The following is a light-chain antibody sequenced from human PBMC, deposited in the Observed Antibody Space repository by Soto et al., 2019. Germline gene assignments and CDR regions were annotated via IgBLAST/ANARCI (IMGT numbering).Light chain of an antibody. CDR3: QQYDSSSPT. Sequence: DIQMTQSPXXXXASVGDGVTXTCRASQNISVWLAWYQQRPGKAPKFLIYDASSLETGVPSRFSGSGSGTEFTLTIRSLQPDDFATYYCQQYDSSSPTFGQGTKLEIK. CDR2: DAS. J-gene: IGKJ2*01. CDR1: QNISVW. V-gene: IGKV1-5*01.